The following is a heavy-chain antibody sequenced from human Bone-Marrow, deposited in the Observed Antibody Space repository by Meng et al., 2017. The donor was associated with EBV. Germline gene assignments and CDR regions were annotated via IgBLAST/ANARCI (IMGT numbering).Heavy chain of an antibody. Sequence: QAQLWRSGAEVEKPGASVKVSCKASGVTFSTYANHWGRQAPGQRIEWMGWINVGNGDQKYSQKLQGSVTITRNSSASTAYMELRSLRSEDTAEYYCASDSSGDSRNFDPWGQGTLVTVSS. CDR3: ASDSSGDSRNFDP. D-gene: IGHD3-22*01. V-gene: IGHV1-3*01. J-gene: IGHJ5*02. CDR1: GVTFSTYA. CDR2: INVGNGDQ.